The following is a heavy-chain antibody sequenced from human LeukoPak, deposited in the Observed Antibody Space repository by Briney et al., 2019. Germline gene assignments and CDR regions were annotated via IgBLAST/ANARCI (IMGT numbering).Heavy chain of an antibody. CDR1: GFTFSSYG. V-gene: IGHV3-23*01. CDR3: AKDSPPSSWPYYYYYYMDV. Sequence: PGGTLRLSCAASGFTFSSYGMSWVRQAPGKGLEWVSAISGSGGSTYYADSVKGRFTISRDNSKNTLYLQMNSLRAEDTAVYYCAKDSPPSSWPYYYYYYMDVWGKGTTVTISS. D-gene: IGHD6-13*01. J-gene: IGHJ6*03. CDR2: ISGSGGST.